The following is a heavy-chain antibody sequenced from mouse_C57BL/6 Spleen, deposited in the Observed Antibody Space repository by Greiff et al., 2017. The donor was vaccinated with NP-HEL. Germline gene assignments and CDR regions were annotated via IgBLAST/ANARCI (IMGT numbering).Heavy chain of an antibody. J-gene: IGHJ4*01. CDR1: GYTFTSYW. CDR2: IDPSDSYT. D-gene: IGHD1-1*01. CDR3: ARNLMTTAVGDEDY. V-gene: IGHV1-50*01. Sequence: VQLQQPGAELVKPGASVKLSCKASGYTFTSYWMQWVKQRPGQGLEWIGEIDPSDSYTNYNQKFKGKATLTVDTSARTAYMQLSSLTSEDSAVHYCARNLMTTAVGDEDYWGQGTSVTVSS.